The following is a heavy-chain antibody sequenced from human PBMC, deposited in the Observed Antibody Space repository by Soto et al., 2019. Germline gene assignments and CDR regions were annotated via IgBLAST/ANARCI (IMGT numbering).Heavy chain of an antibody. D-gene: IGHD5-12*01. CDR2: MTGSGGDI. CDR3: TKDAVYNDGLWLVAN. V-gene: IGHV3-23*01. Sequence: GASLRLSCAASGFSFSRYSMMWVRQAPGQGQEWVAGMTGSGGDIRCADSVKGRFTIPKENTKNTLYLQMNRLRAEDTAIYYCTKDAVYNDGLWLVANWGQGTLVNVSS. J-gene: IGHJ4*02. CDR1: GFSFSRYS.